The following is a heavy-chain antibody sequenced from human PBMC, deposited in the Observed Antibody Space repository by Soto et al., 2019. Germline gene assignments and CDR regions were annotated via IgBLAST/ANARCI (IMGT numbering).Heavy chain of an antibody. CDR2: ISGSGGST. V-gene: IGHV3-23*01. J-gene: IGHJ6*02. D-gene: IGHD4-17*01. CDR3: AKGPAPGDYGDYMMAQRGMDV. CDR1: GFTFSSYA. Sequence: GGSLRLSCAASGFTFSSYAMSWVRQAPGKGLEWVSAISGSGGSTYYADSVKGRFTISRDNSKNTLYLQMNSLRAEDTAVYYCAKGPAPGDYGDYMMAQRGMDVWGQGTTVTVSS.